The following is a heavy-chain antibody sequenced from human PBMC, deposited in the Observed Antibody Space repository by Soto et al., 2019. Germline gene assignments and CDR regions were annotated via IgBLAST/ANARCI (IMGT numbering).Heavy chain of an antibody. D-gene: IGHD3-10*01. CDR1: GFTFDDYA. V-gene: IGHV3-9*01. CDR3: TNARLFRGDGHHSYYYKAIDV. CDR2: ISWNSGRI. J-gene: IGHJ6*02. Sequence: EMQLVESGGGLVQPGMSLRLSCAASGFTFDDYAMYWVRQVPGKGLEWVSGISWNSGRIGYADSVKGRFTISRDNAKNSLYLQMNSLRPEDTPLYYCTNARLFRGDGHHSYYYKAIDVWGQGTTVTVSS.